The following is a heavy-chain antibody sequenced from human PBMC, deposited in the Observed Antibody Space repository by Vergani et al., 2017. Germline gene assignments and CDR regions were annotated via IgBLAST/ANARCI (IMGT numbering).Heavy chain of an antibody. J-gene: IGHJ4*02. D-gene: IGHD5-12*01. CDR1: GITFWKFG. V-gene: IGHV3-30*18. CDR2: ISFDGRNK. CDR3: TKGSRGYTGYFFYY. Sequence: VDLVESGGGLAQPGGSLRLSCEASGITFWKFGMHWVRQGPGKGLEWVAVISFDGRNKYYADSVKGRFTISRDNSKNTLYLQMNSLRADDTAVYYCTKGSRGYTGYFFYYCGQGTLATVSS.